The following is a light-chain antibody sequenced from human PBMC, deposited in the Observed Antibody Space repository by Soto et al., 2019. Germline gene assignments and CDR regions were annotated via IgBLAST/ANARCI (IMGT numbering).Light chain of an antibody. CDR1: SSDIGGYNS. Sequence: QSVLTQPASVSGSPGQSITISCTGTSSDIGGYNSVSWYQQHPGKAPKLVIYAVSNRPSGVSSRFSGSKSGNTASLTMSGLQAEDEATYYCSSYTTSNTYVFGTGTKVTVL. CDR2: AVS. CDR3: SSYTTSNTYV. J-gene: IGLJ1*01. V-gene: IGLV2-14*01.